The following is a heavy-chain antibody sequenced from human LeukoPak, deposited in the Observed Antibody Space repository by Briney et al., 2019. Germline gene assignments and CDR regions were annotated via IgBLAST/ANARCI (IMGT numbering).Heavy chain of an antibody. CDR3: ARRPSDYYYYGMDV. Sequence: ASVKVSCKASGYTFNSYGFSWVRQAPGQGLEWMGWINAYNGDTDYAQKLQGRVTMTTDTSTSTAYMELRSLRSDDTAVYYCARRPSDYYYYGMDVWGQGTTVTVSS. J-gene: IGHJ6*02. CDR2: INAYNGDT. CDR1: GYTFNSYG. V-gene: IGHV1-18*01.